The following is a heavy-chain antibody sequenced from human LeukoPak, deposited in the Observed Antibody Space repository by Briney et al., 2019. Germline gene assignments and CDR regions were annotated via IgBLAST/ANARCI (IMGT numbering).Heavy chain of an antibody. Sequence: ASVKVSCKASGYTFTGYYMHWVRQAPGQGLEWMGWVSPYNGNTKYPQKFQGRVTMTTDTSTSTVYMDLRSLKSDDTAVYYCARVGYWGQGTLVTVSS. CDR2: VSPYNGNT. CDR3: ARVGY. V-gene: IGHV1-18*04. D-gene: IGHD1-26*01. J-gene: IGHJ4*02. CDR1: GYTFTGYY.